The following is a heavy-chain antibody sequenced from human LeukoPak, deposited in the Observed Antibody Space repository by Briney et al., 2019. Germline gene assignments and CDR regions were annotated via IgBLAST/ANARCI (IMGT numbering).Heavy chain of an antibody. Sequence: GGSLGLSCATSGFTFVDYGLSWVRRAPGKGLEWLCAINYNGAITDYADSVKGRFTISRDNAKNSLYLRMDSLRAEDTALYYCARDRLGPSFSVSHFDLWGQGTLVTVSS. CDR1: GFTFVDYG. J-gene: IGHJ4*02. D-gene: IGHD3-3*02. CDR2: INYNGAIT. V-gene: IGHV3-20*04. CDR3: ARDRLGPSFSVSHFDL.